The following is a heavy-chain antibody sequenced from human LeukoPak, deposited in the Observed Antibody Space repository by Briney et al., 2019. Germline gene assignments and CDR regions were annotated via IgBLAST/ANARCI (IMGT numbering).Heavy chain of an antibody. D-gene: IGHD6-6*01. Sequence: SGTLSLTCTVSGGSISSSSYYWGWIRQPPGKGLGWIGSIYYSGSTYYNPSLKSRVTISVDTSKNQFSLKLSSVTAADTAVYYCVLGRHWGQGTLVTVSS. CDR2: IYYSGST. V-gene: IGHV4-39*01. CDR3: VLGRH. J-gene: IGHJ4*02. CDR1: GGSISSSSYY.